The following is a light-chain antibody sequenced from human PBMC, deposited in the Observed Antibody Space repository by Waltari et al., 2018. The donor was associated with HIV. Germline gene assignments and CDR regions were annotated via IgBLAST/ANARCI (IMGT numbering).Light chain of an antibody. Sequence: QLGLTQSPSASASLGASVKLTCTLSSGHTNYAIAWHQQRPEKGPRFLMRLNSNGSHTKGDGIPDRFSGSSSGAERYLTISSLQSEDETDYFGQTWGSGIVVFGGGTTLTVL. CDR2: LNSNGSH. CDR1: SGHTNYA. CDR3: QTWGSGIVV. V-gene: IGLV4-69*01. J-gene: IGLJ2*01.